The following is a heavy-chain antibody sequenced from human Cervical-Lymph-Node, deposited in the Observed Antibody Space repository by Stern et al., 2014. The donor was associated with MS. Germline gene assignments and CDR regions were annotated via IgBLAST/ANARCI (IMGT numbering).Heavy chain of an antibody. CDR3: ARAVRELGT. V-gene: IGHV3-7*01. D-gene: IGHD1-7*01. CDR2: IKTDGSEK. CDR1: GFTFSNYW. Sequence: VQLVESGGGLVQPGESLRLSCAVSGFTFSNYWMTWVRQAPGKGLEWVASIKTDGSEKSYVAPVQGRFTISRDNAKNQLYLQMNSLRAEDTAVYYCARAVRELGTWGQGTLVTVSS. J-gene: IGHJ5*02.